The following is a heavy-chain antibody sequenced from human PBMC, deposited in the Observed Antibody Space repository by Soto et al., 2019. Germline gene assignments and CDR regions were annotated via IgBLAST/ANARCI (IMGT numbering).Heavy chain of an antibody. CDR3: ASGGRNSWNYFDY. CDR1: GFTFSNYA. Sequence: QVQLVESGGGAVQPGRSLRLSCAASGFTFSNYAMHWVRQAPGKGLEWVAVISSDGSNKYYADSVKGRFTISRDNSKNTLYLQMNSLRPEDTAVYYCASGGRNSWNYFDYWGKVTLVTVSS. D-gene: IGHD6-13*01. V-gene: IGHV3-30-3*01. J-gene: IGHJ4*02. CDR2: ISSDGSNK.